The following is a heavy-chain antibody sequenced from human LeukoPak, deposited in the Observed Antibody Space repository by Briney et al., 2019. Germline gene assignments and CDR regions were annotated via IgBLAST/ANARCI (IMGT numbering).Heavy chain of an antibody. V-gene: IGHV1-69*05. Sequence: GASVKVSCKASGGTFSSYAISWVRQAPGQGLEWMGGIIPIFGTANYAQKFQGRVTITTDESTSTAYMELNSLRSEDTAVYYCVVRGILRYYFDYWGQGTLVTVSS. CDR3: VVRGILRYYFDY. J-gene: IGHJ4*02. CDR2: IIPIFGTA. CDR1: GGTFSSYA. D-gene: IGHD4/OR15-4a*01.